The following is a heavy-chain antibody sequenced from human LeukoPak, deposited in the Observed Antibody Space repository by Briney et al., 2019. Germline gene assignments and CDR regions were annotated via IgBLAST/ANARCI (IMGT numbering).Heavy chain of an antibody. CDR1: GGSVTTTNW. J-gene: IGHJ4*02. D-gene: IGHD3-3*01. V-gene: IGHV4-4*02. CDR3: AREGGFYRPLDY. CDR2: VHLDGRT. Sequence: AETLSLTCGVSGGSVTTTNWWTWVRQPPGKGLEWIGEVHLDGRTNYNPTLESRLTMSVDLSENHISLKLTSVTAADTAVYYCAREGGFYRPLDYSGQGIRVTVSS.